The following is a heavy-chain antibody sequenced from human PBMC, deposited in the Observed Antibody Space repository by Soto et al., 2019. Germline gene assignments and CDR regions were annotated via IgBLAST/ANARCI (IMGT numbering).Heavy chain of an antibody. D-gene: IGHD3-22*01. CDR2: ISAYNGNT. V-gene: IGHV1-18*04. Sequence: GESLKISCKGSGYTFTNYWIGWVRQAPGQGLEWMGWISAYNGNTNYAQKLQGRVTMTTDTSTSTAYMELRSLRSDDTAVYYCARGYYDSSGYYIQVYWGQGTLVTVSS. CDR3: ARGYYDSSGYYIQVY. CDR1: GYTFTNYW. J-gene: IGHJ4*02.